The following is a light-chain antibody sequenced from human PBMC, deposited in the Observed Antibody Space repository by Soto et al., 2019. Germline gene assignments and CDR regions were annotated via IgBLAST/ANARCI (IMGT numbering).Light chain of an antibody. CDR3: QQYNQWPLT. J-gene: IGKJ4*01. Sequence: ETVMTQSPATLSVSPGERATLSCRAGQSVNSYLAWYQQKPGQAPRLLIRGASARATGIPARFSGSGSGTEFTLTISSLQSEDFAVYYCQQYNQWPLTFGGGTKVDXK. V-gene: IGKV3-15*01. CDR1: QSVNSY. CDR2: GAS.